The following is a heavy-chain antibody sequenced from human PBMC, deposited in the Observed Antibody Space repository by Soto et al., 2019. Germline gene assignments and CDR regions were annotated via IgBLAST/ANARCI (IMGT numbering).Heavy chain of an antibody. CDR1: GFTFSSYG. V-gene: IGHV3-30*18. J-gene: IGHJ4*02. CDR3: AKDAVVRGVIIRGEFDY. D-gene: IGHD3-10*01. CDR2: ISYDGSNK. Sequence: GGSLRLSCAASGFTFSSYGMHWVRQAPGKGLEWVAVISYDGSNKYYADSVKGRFAISRDNSKNTLYLQMNSLRAEDTAVYYCAKDAVVRGVIIRGEFDYWGQGTLVTVSS.